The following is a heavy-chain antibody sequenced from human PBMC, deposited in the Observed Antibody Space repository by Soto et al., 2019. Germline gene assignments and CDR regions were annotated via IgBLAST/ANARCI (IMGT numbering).Heavy chain of an antibody. CDR2: INAGNGNT. V-gene: IGHV1-3*01. CDR3: ARAELKYCTNGVCYLRAELSYWLDP. D-gene: IGHD2-8*01. CDR1: GYTFTSYA. Sequence: ASVKVSCKASGYTFTSYAMHWVRQAPGQRLEWMGWINAGNGNTKYSQKSQGRVTITRDTSASTAYMELSSLRSEDTAVYYCARAELKYCTNGVCYLRAELSYWLDPWGQGTLVTVSS. J-gene: IGHJ5*02.